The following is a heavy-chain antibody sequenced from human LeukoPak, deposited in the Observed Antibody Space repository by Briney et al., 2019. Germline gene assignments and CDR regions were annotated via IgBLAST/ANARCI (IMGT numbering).Heavy chain of an antibody. CDR2: INHSGST. V-gene: IGHV4-39*07. Sequence: RASETLSLTCTVSGGSISSGGYYWSWIRQPPGKGLEWIGEINHSGSTNYNPSLKSRVTISVDTSKNQFSLKLSSVTAADTAVYYCARNWRGPWGQGTLVTVSS. J-gene: IGHJ5*02. D-gene: IGHD1-1*01. CDR1: GGSISSGGYY. CDR3: ARNWRGP.